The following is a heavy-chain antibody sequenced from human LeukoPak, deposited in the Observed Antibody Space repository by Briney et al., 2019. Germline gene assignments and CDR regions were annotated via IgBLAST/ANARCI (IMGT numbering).Heavy chain of an antibody. Sequence: SETLSLTCTVSGGSISTNNYHWGWIRQPPGKGLEWIASINYSGTTYYNPSLQSRVTIPVETSKKQFSLKLRFVNAADTAVYYCARRPLVGTTPFDSWGQGTLVTVSS. V-gene: IGHV4-39*07. D-gene: IGHD1-26*01. CDR1: GGSISTNNYH. CDR2: INYSGTT. J-gene: IGHJ4*02. CDR3: ARRPLVGTTPFDS.